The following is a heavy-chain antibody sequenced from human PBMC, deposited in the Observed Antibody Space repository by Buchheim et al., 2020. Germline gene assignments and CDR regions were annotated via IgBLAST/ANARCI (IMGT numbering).Heavy chain of an antibody. V-gene: IGHV4-30-2*01. CDR1: GGSISSGGYY. CDR2: IYHSGST. J-gene: IGHJ4*02. D-gene: IGHD3-10*01. Sequence: QVQLQESGPGLVKPSQTLSLTCTVSGGSISSGGYYWSWIRQPPGKGLEWIGYIYHSGSTYYNPSLKSRVTISVDRSKNQFSLKLSSVTAADTAVYYCARGYVETKWFGAGRYFDYWGQGTL. CDR3: ARGYVETKWFGAGRYFDY.